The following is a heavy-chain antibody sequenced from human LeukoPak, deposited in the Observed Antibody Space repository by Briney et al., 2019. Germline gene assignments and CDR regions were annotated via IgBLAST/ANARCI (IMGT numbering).Heavy chain of an antibody. CDR1: AFTFPTYG. CDR3: AAKTRPSAVTSYYYVDV. Sequence: PGGSLRLSCAASAFTFPTYGMIWVRQAPGKGLEWVSSITESGDNTYYADSVKGRFTISRDNSKNTLYLQMNSLRAEDTAVYYCAAKTRPSAVTSYYYVDVWGKGTTATVSS. CDR2: ITESGDNT. V-gene: IGHV3-23*01. J-gene: IGHJ6*03. D-gene: IGHD3-10*01.